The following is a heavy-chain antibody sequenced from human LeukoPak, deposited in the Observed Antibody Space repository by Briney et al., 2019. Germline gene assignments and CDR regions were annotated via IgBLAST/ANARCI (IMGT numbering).Heavy chain of an antibody. CDR2: IYYSGST. CDR1: GGSISSSSYY. CDR3: ARGRWLQWDLDY. V-gene: IGHV4-39*01. D-gene: IGHD5-12*01. J-gene: IGHJ4*02. Sequence: PSETLSLTCTVSGGSISSSSYYWGWIRQPPGKGLEWIGSIYYSGSTYYNPSLTSRVTISVDTSKNQFSLKLSSVTAADTAVYYCARGRWLQWDLDYWGQGTLVTVSS.